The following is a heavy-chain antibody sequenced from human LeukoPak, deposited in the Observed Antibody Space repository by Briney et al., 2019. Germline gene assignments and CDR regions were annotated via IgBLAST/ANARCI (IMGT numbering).Heavy chain of an antibody. CDR3: AREIYYGSPD. J-gene: IGHJ4*02. CDR2: ISAYNGDT. Sequence: ASVKVSCKASGYTFNSHGISWVRQAPGQGLEWMGWISAYNGDTNFAQKFQGRVTLTTDTFTSTAYMELRSLRSDDTAVYYCAREIYYGSPDWGQGTLVTVSS. CDR1: GYTFNSHG. D-gene: IGHD3-10*01. V-gene: IGHV1-18*04.